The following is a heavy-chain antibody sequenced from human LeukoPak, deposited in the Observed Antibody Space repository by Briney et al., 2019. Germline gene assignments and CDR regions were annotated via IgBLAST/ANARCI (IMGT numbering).Heavy chain of an antibody. CDR2: ISSSSSYI. CDR1: GFTFSSYS. J-gene: IGHJ4*02. CDR3: ARDPVDTALWNYFDY. V-gene: IGHV3-21*01. D-gene: IGHD5-18*01. Sequence: GGSLRLSCAASGFTFSSYSMNWVRQAPGKGLEWVSSISSSSSYIYYADSVKGRFTISRDNAKNSLYLQMNSLRAEDTAVYYCARDPVDTALWNYFDYWGQGTLVTLSS.